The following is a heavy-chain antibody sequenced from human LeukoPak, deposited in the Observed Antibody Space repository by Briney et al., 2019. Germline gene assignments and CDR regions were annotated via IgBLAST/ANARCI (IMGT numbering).Heavy chain of an antibody. CDR3: ARDSGMATTNFDY. CDR2: MNPNSGNT. J-gene: IGHJ4*02. D-gene: IGHD5-24*01. V-gene: IGHV1-8*01. CDR1: GYTFTSYD. Sequence: ASVKVSCKASGYTFTSYDINWVRQATGQGLEWMGWMNPNSGNTGYAQKFQGRVTITADESTSTAYMELSSLRSEDTAVYYCARDSGMATTNFDYWGQGTLVTVSS.